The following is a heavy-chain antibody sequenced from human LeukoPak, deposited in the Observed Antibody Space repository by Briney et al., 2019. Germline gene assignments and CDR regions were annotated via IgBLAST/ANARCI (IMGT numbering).Heavy chain of an antibody. CDR1: GGSVTYTNYY. Sequence: SETLSLTCTVSGGSVTYTNYYWGWIRQPPGEGLQWIGVIYYNGKTYYNPSLKSRVTVAVDTSRNQFSLKLSSVTAADTAVYYCARSRSGYSYDHAAFDIWGQGTMVTVSS. J-gene: IGHJ3*02. CDR2: IYYNGKT. CDR3: ARSRSGYSYDHAAFDI. D-gene: IGHD5-18*01. V-gene: IGHV4-39*07.